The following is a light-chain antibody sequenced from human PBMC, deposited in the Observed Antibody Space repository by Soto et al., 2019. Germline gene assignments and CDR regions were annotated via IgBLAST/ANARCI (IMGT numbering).Light chain of an antibody. CDR3: SSYAGSKSYV. J-gene: IGLJ1*01. CDR1: SSDVGGYNY. CDR2: EVS. Sequence: SVLTQPPSASGSPGQSVTISCTGTSSDVGGYNYVSWYQQRPGKVPKLMIFEVSKRPSGVPDRFSGSKSGNTASLTVSGLQPEDEADYYCSSYAGSKSYVFGSGTKVTVL. V-gene: IGLV2-8*01.